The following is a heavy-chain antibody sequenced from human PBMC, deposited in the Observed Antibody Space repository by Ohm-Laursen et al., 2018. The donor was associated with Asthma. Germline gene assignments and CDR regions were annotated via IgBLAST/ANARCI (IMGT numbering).Heavy chain of an antibody. Sequence: SLRLSCAATGFTFSSYGMHWVRQAPGKGLEWVAVISYDGSNKYYADSVKGRFTISRDNSKNTLYLQMNSLRAEDTAVYYCARAGLAHYYYYGMDVWGQGTTVTVSS. D-gene: IGHD3-10*01. CDR2: ISYDGSNK. J-gene: IGHJ6*02. CDR3: ARAGLAHYYYYGMDV. V-gene: IGHV3-30*03. CDR1: GFTFSSYG.